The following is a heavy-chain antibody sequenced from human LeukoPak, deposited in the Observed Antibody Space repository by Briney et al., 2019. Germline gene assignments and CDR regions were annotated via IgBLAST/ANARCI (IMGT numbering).Heavy chain of an antibody. CDR2: IYTSGST. CDR3: AREPSRYNSNPEWFDP. CDR1: GGSISSYY. V-gene: IGHV4-4*07. D-gene: IGHD1-20*01. J-gene: IGHJ5*02. Sequence: SETLSLTCTVSGGSISSYYWSWIRQPAGKGLEWIGRIYTSGSTNYNPSLKSRVTMSVDTSKNQFSLKLSSVTAADTAVYYCAREPSRYNSNPEWFDPWGQGTLVTVSS.